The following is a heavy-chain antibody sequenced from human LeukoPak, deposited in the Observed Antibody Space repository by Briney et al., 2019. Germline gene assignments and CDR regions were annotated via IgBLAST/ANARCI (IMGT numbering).Heavy chain of an antibody. V-gene: IGHV3-23*01. CDR1: GFTFSSNA. D-gene: IGHD3-10*01. J-gene: IGHJ4*02. Sequence: GGSLRLSCAASGFTFSSNAMSWVRQAPGKGLEWVSVITGNGGRTYYADSVKGRFTISRDNSENTLSLQMDSLRAEDTAVYYCAKDAVAPGSGGDYFDYWGQGTLVTVSS. CDR2: ITGNGGRT. CDR3: AKDAVAPGSGGDYFDY.